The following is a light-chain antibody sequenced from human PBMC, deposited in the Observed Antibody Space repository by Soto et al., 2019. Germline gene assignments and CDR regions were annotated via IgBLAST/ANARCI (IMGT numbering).Light chain of an antibody. J-gene: IGKJ4*01. CDR2: VAS. V-gene: IGKV1-39*01. CDR1: QSISSW. Sequence: DIQMTQSPSTLSASVGDRVTITCRASQSISSWLAWYQQKPGEAPKLLINVASTLQSGVPSRFSGSGSGTDFTLAISSLQPEDFATYYCQQSSSTPQTFGGGTRVEIK. CDR3: QQSSSTPQT.